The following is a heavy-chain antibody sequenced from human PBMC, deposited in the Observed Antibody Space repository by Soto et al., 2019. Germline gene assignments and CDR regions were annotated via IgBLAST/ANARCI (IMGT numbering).Heavy chain of an antibody. CDR1: GFSFSTGGVG. CDR3: ARAQWFGDPFDY. CDR2: IYWDDDK. V-gene: IGHV2-5*02. J-gene: IGHJ4*02. D-gene: IGHD3-10*01. Sequence: QITLKESGPTLVKPTQTLTLTCTFSGFSFSTGGVGVGWIRQPPGKALEWLALIYWDDDKRYSPSLNSRLTITKDNSKNQVVLTMTNMDPVDTATYYCARAQWFGDPFDYWGQGTLVTVSS.